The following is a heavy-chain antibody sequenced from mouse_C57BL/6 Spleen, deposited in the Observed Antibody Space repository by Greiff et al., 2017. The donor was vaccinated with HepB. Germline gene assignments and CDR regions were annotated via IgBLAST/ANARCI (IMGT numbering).Heavy chain of an antibody. Sequence: EVQLQQSGPELVKPGASVKISCKASGYTFTDYYMNWVKQSHGKSLEWIGDINPNNGGTSYNQKFKGKATLTVDKSSSTAYMELRSLTSEDSAVYYCARKTLSYWYFDVWGTGTTVTVSS. V-gene: IGHV1-26*01. J-gene: IGHJ1*03. CDR1: GYTFTDYY. CDR2: INPNNGGT. D-gene: IGHD1-1*01. CDR3: ARKTLSYWYFDV.